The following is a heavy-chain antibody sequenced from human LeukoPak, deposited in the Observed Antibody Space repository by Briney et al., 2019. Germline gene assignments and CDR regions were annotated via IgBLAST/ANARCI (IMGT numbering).Heavy chain of an antibody. D-gene: IGHD2-15*01. V-gene: IGHV1-69*05. CDR3: ARGDPYCSGGSCYEPYYYYYMDV. CDR1: GGTFSSYA. J-gene: IGHJ6*03. CDR2: IIPIFGTA. Sequence: SVKVSCKASGGTFSSYAISWVRQAPGQGLEWMGGIIPIFGTANYAQKFQGRVTITTDESTSTAYMELSSLRSEDTAVYNCARGDPYCSGGSCYEPYYYYYMDVWGKGTTVTVSS.